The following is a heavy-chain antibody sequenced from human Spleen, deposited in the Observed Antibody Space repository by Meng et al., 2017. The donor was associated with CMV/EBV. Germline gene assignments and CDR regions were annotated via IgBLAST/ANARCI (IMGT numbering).Heavy chain of an antibody. V-gene: IGHV4-59*01. CDR3: ARGFGFWSGYWGY. Sequence: GSLRLSCTVSGGSISSYYWSWIRQPPGKGLEWIGYIYYSGSTNYNPSLKSRVTISVDTSKNQFSLKLSSVTAADTAVYYCARGFGFWSGYWGYWGQGTLVTVSS. J-gene: IGHJ4*02. CDR2: IYYSGST. CDR1: GGSISSYY. D-gene: IGHD3-3*01.